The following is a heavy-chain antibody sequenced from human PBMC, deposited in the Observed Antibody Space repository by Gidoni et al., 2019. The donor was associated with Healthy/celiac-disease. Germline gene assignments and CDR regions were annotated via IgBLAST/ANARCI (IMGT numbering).Heavy chain of an antibody. J-gene: IGHJ4*02. D-gene: IGHD3-10*01. V-gene: IGHV2-5*01. CDR1: GFSLSTSGVG. CDR3: ARLWFGELALDY. CDR2: IYWNDDK. Sequence: QLTLKESGPTLVKPTQTLTLTCTFSGFSLSTSGVGVGWIRQPPGKALEWLALIYWNDDKRYSPSLKSRLTITKDTSKNQVVLTMTNMDPVDTATYYCARLWFGELALDYWGQGTLVTVSS.